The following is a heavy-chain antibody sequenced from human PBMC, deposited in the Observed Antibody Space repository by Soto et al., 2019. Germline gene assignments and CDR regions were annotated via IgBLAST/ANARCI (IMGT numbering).Heavy chain of an antibody. CDR3: ARDKLELELYDLDT. CDR2: IWYDGSNK. V-gene: IGHV3-33*01. Sequence: GGSXRLSGSSSVFTFIIYGIHWFRQAPGKGREWVAVIWYDGSNKYYVDSVKGRFTISRDNSKNTLYLQMNRLRAEDTAVYYCARDKLELELYDLDTWGQGTLVNVA. CDR1: VFTFIIYG. D-gene: IGHD1-7*01. J-gene: IGHJ5*02.